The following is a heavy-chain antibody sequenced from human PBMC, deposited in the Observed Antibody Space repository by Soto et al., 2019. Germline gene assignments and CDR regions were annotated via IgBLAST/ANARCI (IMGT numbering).Heavy chain of an antibody. CDR1: GFTFSSYD. Sequence: GGSLRLSCAASGFTFSSYDMHWVRQATGKGLEWVSAIGTAGDTYYPGSVKGRFTISRENAKNSLYLQMNSLRAEDTAVYYCARVPVWYSSPSMDVWGKGTTVTVSS. J-gene: IGHJ6*03. V-gene: IGHV3-13*01. D-gene: IGHD6-6*01. CDR3: ARVPVWYSSPSMDV. CDR2: IGTAGDT.